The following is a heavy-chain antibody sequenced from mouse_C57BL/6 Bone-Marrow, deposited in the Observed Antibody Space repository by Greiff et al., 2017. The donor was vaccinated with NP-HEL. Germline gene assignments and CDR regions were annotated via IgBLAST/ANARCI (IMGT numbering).Heavy chain of an antibody. J-gene: IGHJ3*01. V-gene: IGHV1-66*01. CDR1: GYSFTSYY. CDR2: IYPGRGNT. CDR3: ARYYGSSSFAY. D-gene: IGHD1-1*01. Sequence: QVQLQQSGPELVKPGASVKISCKASGYSFTSYYIHWVKQRPGQGLEWIGWIYPGRGNTKYNEKFKGKATLTADTSSSTAYMQLSSLTSEDSAVYYCARYYGSSSFAYWGQGTLVTVSA.